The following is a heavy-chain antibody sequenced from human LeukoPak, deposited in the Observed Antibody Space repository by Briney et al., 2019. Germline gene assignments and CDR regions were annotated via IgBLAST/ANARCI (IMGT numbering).Heavy chain of an antibody. CDR1: GFTFSSYA. V-gene: IGHV3-23*01. Sequence: PGGSLRLSCAASGFTFSSYAMSWVRRAPGKGLEWVSAISGSGDTTYYADSVKGRFTISRDDPKNTLDLQMGSLRPEDMAVYYCARGFRYYGSGIDYWGQGTLVTVSS. CDR2: ISGSGDTT. J-gene: IGHJ4*02. D-gene: IGHD3-10*01. CDR3: ARGFRYYGSGIDY.